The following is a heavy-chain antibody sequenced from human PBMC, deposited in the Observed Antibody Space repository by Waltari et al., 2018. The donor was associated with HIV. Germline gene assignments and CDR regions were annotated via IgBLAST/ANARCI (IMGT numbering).Heavy chain of an antibody. CDR3: VRDYDSSGYYSANWFDP. D-gene: IGHD3-22*01. Sequence: EVQLVESGGGLVQPGGSLSLSCVASGFTFGSDWMHWVRQGPGMGLVWVSRINNDGSNTNYADSVKGRFTISRDNAKNTLYLQMNSLRAEDTAVYSCVRDYDSSGYYSANWFDPWGQGTLVTVSS. J-gene: IGHJ5*02. CDR2: INNDGSNT. CDR1: GFTFGSDW. V-gene: IGHV3-74*01.